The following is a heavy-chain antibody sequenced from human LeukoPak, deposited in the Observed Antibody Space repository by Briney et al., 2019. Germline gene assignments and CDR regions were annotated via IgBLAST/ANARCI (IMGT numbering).Heavy chain of an antibody. CDR3: AADLAAAGTYDY. CDR2: IVVGSGNT. CDR1: GFTFTSSA. J-gene: IGHJ4*02. Sequence: SVKVSCKASGFTFTSSAVQWVRQARGQRLEWIGWIVVGSGNTNYAQKFQERVTITRDMSTSTAYMELSSLRPEDTAVYYCAADLAAAGTYDYRGQGTLATVSS. V-gene: IGHV1-58*01. D-gene: IGHD6-13*01.